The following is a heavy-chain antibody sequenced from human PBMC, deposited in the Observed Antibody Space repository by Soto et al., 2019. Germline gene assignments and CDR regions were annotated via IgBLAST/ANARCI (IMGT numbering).Heavy chain of an antibody. V-gene: IGHV4-34*01. D-gene: IGHD2-15*01. CDR3: ASSEYCSGGSCYQSLALDY. Sequence: SETLSLTCAVYGGSFSGYYWSWIRQPPGKGLEWIGEINYSGSTNYNPSLKSRVTISVDTSKNQFSLKLSSVTAADTAVYYCASSEYCSGGSCYQSLALDYWGQGTLVTVSS. CDR2: INYSGST. CDR1: GGSFSGYY. J-gene: IGHJ4*02.